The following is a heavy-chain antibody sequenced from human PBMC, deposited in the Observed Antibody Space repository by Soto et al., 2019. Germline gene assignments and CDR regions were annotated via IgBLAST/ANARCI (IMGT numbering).Heavy chain of an antibody. CDR2: IYWDDDR. CDR3: AHKEFRTSSPFDF. V-gene: IGHV2-5*02. CDR1: GLSLTTNGVG. Sequence: YGRTLGNPAPTLALTCTFSGLSLTTNGVGVAWIRKPPGKALEWLALIYWDDDRHYSPSLTSRLTITKDTSKNQVVLTMTNMDPVDTATYYCAHKEFRTSSPFDFGGPGILVTVSS. J-gene: IGHJ4*02.